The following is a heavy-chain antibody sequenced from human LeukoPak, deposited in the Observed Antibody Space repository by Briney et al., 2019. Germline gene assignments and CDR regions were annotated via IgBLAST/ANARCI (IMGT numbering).Heavy chain of an antibody. J-gene: IGHJ4*02. V-gene: IGHV3-53*01. D-gene: IGHD4/OR15-4a*01. CDR2: IYSGNT. Sequence: GGSLRLSCAASGFIFSSYSMNWLRQAPGKGLEWVSFIYSGNTYYSDSVKGRFTISRDNSKNTLYLQMNSLRAEDTAVYYCARRAGAYSHPYDYWGQGTLVTVSS. CDR3: ARRAGAYSHPYDY. CDR1: GFIFSSYS.